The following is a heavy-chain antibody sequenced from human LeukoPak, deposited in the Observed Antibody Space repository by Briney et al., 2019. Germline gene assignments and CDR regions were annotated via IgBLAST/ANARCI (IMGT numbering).Heavy chain of an antibody. CDR2: IKQDGSDK. CDR3: ARSQVGAPFGY. D-gene: IGHD1-26*01. J-gene: IGHJ4*02. CDR1: GFTFSSYW. Sequence: GGSLRLSCAASGFTFSSYWMSWVRQAPGKGLEWVANIKQDGSDKYYVGSVKGRFTISRDNAKNSLYLQMNSLRAEDTAVYYCARSQVGAPFGYWGQGTLVTVSS. V-gene: IGHV3-7*05.